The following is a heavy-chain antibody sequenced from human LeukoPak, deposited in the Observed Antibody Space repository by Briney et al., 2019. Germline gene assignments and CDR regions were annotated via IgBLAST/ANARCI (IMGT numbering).Heavy chain of an antibody. Sequence: GGSLRLSCAASGFTFSTYCMSWVRQPQGKGLEWVANIKQDGSETYYVDSVKGRFTISRDNAKNSLYLQMNSLRAEDTAVYYCARDVPVHGGGWYGGFDHWGQGTLVTVSS. J-gene: IGHJ4*02. V-gene: IGHV3-7*01. CDR2: IKQDGSET. CDR3: ARDVPVHGGGWYGGFDH. D-gene: IGHD6-19*01. CDR1: GFTFSTYC.